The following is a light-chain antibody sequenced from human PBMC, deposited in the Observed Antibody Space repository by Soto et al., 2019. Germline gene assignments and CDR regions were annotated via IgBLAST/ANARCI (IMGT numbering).Light chain of an antibody. J-gene: IGLJ3*02. CDR1: SSDVGGYTY. Sequence: QAVLTQPPSASGSPGQSVTISCTGTSSDVGGYTYVSWYQQYPGKAPKLMIYEVTKRPSGVPDRFSGSKSGNTASLTVSGLQAEDEADYYCSSYGGNNNLVFGGGTKVTVL. CDR2: EVT. V-gene: IGLV2-8*01. CDR3: SSYGGNNNLV.